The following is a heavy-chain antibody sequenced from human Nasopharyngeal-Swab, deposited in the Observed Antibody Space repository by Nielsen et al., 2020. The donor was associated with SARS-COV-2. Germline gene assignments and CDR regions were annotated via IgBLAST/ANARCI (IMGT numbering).Heavy chain of an antibody. CDR2: ISYDGGNK. CDR1: GFTFSSYG. CDR3: AKGTITMVRGVIGWFDP. V-gene: IGHV3-30*18. J-gene: IGHJ5*02. D-gene: IGHD3-10*01. Sequence: GESLKISCAAPGFTFSSYGMHWVRQAPGKGLEWVAVISYDGGNKYYADSVKGRFTISRDNSKNTLYLQMNSLRAEDTAVYYCAKGTITMVRGVIGWFDPWGQGTLVTVSS.